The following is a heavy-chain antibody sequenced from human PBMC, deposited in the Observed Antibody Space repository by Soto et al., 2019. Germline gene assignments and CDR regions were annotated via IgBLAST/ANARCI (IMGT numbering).Heavy chain of an antibody. CDR2: IKQDGSGK. V-gene: IGHV3-7*05. CDR3: ARVRFMFGGVTYYFDY. J-gene: IGHJ4*02. Sequence: GGSLRLSCAASGFTFSSYWMSWVRQAPGKGLEWVANIKQDGSGKYYVDSVKGRFTISRDNAKNSLYLQMNSLRAEDTAVYYCARVRFMFGGVTYYFDYWGQGTLVTVSS. CDR1: GFTFSSYW. D-gene: IGHD3-16*01.